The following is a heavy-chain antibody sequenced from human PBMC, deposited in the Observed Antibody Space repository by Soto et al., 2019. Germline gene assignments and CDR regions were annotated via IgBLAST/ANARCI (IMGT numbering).Heavy chain of an antibody. Sequence: PSETLSLTCTVSGGSISGYYWSWIRQPPGKGLEWLGYIYYSGSTNYNPSLKSRVTISVDTSKNQFSLKLSSVTTADTAVYYCARANNWCLFDPWGEGTLVTFSS. CDR1: GGSISGYY. CDR3: ARANNWCLFDP. J-gene: IGHJ5*02. V-gene: IGHV4-59*01. D-gene: IGHD1-20*01. CDR2: IYYSGST.